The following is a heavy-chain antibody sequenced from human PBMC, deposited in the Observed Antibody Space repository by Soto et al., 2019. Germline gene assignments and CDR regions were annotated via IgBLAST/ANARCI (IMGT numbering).Heavy chain of an antibody. V-gene: IGHV4-34*01. D-gene: IGHD2-15*01. CDR1: GGSFSGYY. CDR3: ARGGVVVVVAATRGPDAFDI. J-gene: IGHJ3*02. CDR2: INHAGST. Sequence: SETLSLTCAVYGGSFSGYYWSWIRQPPGMGLEWIGEINHAGSTNYNPSLKSRVTISLDRSKNQFSLTLTSVTAADTAVYYCARGGVVVVVAATRGPDAFDIWGQGTMVTVSS.